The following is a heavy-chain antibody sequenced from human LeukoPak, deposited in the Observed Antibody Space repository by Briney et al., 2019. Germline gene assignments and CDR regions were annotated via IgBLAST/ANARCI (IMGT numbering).Heavy chain of an antibody. J-gene: IGHJ4*02. V-gene: IGHV4-34*01. CDR3: ARYRAAGTNDY. CDR1: GGSFSGYY. D-gene: IGHD6-13*01. CDR2: INHSGST. Sequence: SETLSLTCAVYGGSFSGYYWSWIRQPPGKGLEWIGEINHSGSTNYNPSLKSRVTISVDTSKNQFSLKLSSVTAADTAVYYCARYRAAGTNDYWGQGTLVTVSS.